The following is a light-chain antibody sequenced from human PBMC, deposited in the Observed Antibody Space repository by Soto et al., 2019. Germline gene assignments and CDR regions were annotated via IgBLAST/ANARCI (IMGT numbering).Light chain of an antibody. CDR2: EVN. CDR1: SSDIGAYDY. J-gene: IGLJ1*01. V-gene: IGLV2-14*01. Sequence: QSLLTQPASLSGSPGQSITISCTGTSSDIGAYDYVSWFQQHPGKAPKLMISEVNNRPSGVCNRFSGSKSGNTASLTISGLQVEDEAESLCISFTTTSSHVFGTGTKVTVL. CDR3: ISFTTTSSHV.